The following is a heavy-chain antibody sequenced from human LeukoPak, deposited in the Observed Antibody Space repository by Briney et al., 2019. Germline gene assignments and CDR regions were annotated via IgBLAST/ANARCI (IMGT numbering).Heavy chain of an antibody. CDR1: GFTFSSYA. V-gene: IGHV3-23*01. D-gene: IGHD3-10*01. Sequence: AGSLRLSCAASGFTFSSYAMSWVRQAPGKGLEWVSAISGSGGSTYYADSVKGRFTISRDNSKNTVYLQMNSLRAEDTAVYYCAKVRAMVRGVPYFDYWGQGTLVTVSS. CDR3: AKVRAMVRGVPYFDY. J-gene: IGHJ4*02. CDR2: ISGSGGST.